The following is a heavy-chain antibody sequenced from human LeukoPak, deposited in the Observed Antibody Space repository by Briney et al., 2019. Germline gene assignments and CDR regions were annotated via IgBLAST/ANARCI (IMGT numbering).Heavy chain of an antibody. CDR3: ARGGYSGSFDY. V-gene: IGHV3-30-3*01. CDR2: ISYDGSNK. CDR1: GFTFSSYA. Sequence: GGSLRLSCAASGFTFSSYAMHWVRQAPGKGLERVAVISYDGSNKYYADSVKGRFTISRDNSKNTLYLQMNSLRAEDTVVYYCARGGYSGSFDYRGQGTLVTVSS. D-gene: IGHD5-12*01. J-gene: IGHJ4*02.